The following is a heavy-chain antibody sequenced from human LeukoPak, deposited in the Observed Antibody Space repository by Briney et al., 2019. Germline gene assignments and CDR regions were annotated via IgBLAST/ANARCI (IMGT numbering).Heavy chain of an antibody. D-gene: IGHD6-19*01. V-gene: IGHV3-11*01. CDR2: ISSSGSTI. CDR1: GGSFSGYY. J-gene: IGHJ4*02. CDR3: ARDPYSSGWYYFDY. Sequence: PSETLSLTCAVYGGSFSGYYWSWIRQPPGKGLEWVSYISSSGSTIYYADSVKGRFTISRDNAKNSLYLQMNSLRAEDTAVYYCARDPYSSGWYYFDYWGQGTLVTVSS.